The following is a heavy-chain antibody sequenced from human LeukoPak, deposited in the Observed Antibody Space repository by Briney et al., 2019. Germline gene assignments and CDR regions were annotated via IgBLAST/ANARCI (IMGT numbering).Heavy chain of an antibody. J-gene: IGHJ4*02. CDR3: ARHSGSAPQDY. Sequence: ASVKVSCKASGYTFTGYYMHWVRQAPGQGLEWMGIINPSGGSTSYAQKFQGRVTMTRDTSTSTVYMELSSLRSEDTAVYYCARHSGSAPQDYWGQGTLVTVSS. CDR1: GYTFTGYY. D-gene: IGHD1-26*01. CDR2: INPSGGST. V-gene: IGHV1-46*01.